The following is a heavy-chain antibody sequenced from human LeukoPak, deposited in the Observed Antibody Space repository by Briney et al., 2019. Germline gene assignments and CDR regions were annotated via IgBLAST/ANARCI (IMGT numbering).Heavy chain of an antibody. J-gene: IGHJ6*03. CDR2: IYTSGST. Sequence: SETLSLTCTVSGGSIRSYYWSWIRQPAGRGLEWIGRIYTSGSTNYNSSLKSRVTMSVDTSKNQYSLKLSSVTAADTAVYYCARVIGYSNYGYYYYMDVWGKGTTVTVSS. D-gene: IGHD4-11*01. CDR1: GGSIRSYY. CDR3: ARVIGYSNYGYYYYMDV. V-gene: IGHV4-4*07.